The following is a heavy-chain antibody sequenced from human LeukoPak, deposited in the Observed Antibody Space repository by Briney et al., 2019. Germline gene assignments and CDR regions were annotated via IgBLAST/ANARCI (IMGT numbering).Heavy chain of an antibody. V-gene: IGHV3-23*01. Sequence: GGSLRLSCAASGFTFSSFSMTWVRQAPGKGLEWVSAISGSGGSTYYADSVKGRFTISRDNSKNTLYLQMNSLRAEDTAVYYCARHLGAVAGTFDYWGQGTLVTVSS. CDR2: ISGSGGST. D-gene: IGHD6-19*01. CDR1: GFTFSSFS. CDR3: ARHLGAVAGTFDY. J-gene: IGHJ4*02.